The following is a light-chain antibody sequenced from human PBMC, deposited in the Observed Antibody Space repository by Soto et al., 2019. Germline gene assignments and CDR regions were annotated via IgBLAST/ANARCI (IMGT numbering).Light chain of an antibody. V-gene: IGLV2-14*01. CDR1: SSDVGGYDF. J-gene: IGLJ1*01. Sequence: QSVLTQPASVSGSPGQSSTISCAGTSSDVGGYDFVSWYQQHPGKAPKVMIYDVSNRPSGVSNRFSGSKSGNTASLTISGLQAEDEADYYCSSYSSSSTRVFGTGTKVTVL. CDR2: DVS. CDR3: SSYSSSSTRV.